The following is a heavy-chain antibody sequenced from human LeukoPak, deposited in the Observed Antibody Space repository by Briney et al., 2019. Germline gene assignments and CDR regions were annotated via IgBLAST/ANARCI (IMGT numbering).Heavy chain of an antibody. Sequence: GGSLRLSCAASGFTFSSYSMNWVRQAPGKGLEWVAFIRYDGSNKYYADSVKGRFTISRDNSKNTLYLRMNSLRAEDTAVYYCVSDGDYFDYWGQGTLVTVSS. V-gene: IGHV3-30*02. CDR2: IRYDGSNK. CDR1: GFTFSSYS. D-gene: IGHD3-10*01. J-gene: IGHJ4*02. CDR3: VSDGDYFDY.